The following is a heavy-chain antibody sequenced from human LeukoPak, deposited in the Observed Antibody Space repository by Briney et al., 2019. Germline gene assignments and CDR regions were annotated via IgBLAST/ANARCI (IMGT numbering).Heavy chain of an antibody. CDR2: ISSSGSTI. D-gene: IGHD5-24*01. Sequence: PGGSLRLSCAASGFTFSSYEMNWVRQAPGKGLEWVSYISSSGSTIYYADSVKGRFTISRVNAKNSLYLQMNSLRAEDTAVYYCARALRDGYRPVYYYYMDVWGKGTTVTISS. J-gene: IGHJ6*03. V-gene: IGHV3-48*03. CDR3: ARALRDGYRPVYYYYMDV. CDR1: GFTFSSYE.